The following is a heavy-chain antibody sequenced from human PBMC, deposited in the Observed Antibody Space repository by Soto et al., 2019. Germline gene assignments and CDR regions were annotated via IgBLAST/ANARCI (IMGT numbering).Heavy chain of an antibody. CDR3: ARGPEDYSGSYYSAPDY. V-gene: IGHV1-18*01. J-gene: IGHJ4*02. CDR2: ISAYNGNT. Sequence: GASVKVSCQASGYTFTSYGISWVRQAPGQGLEWMGWISAYNGNTNYAQKLQVRVTMTTDTSTSTAYMELRSLRSDDTAVYYCARGPEDYSGSYYSAPDYWGQGTLVTVSS. CDR1: GYTFTSYG. D-gene: IGHD1-26*01.